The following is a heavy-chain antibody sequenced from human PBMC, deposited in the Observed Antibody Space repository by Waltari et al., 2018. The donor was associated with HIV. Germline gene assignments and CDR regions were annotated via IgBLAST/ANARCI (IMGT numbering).Heavy chain of an antibody. J-gene: IGHJ4*01. V-gene: IGHV3-74*03. CDR1: GFSVSNHW. CDR3: ARASHYFEFSTFDGDYYFDV. CDR2: NYSVGTTR. Sequence: VRLVESGGGSVKTGGSLRLSCAASGFSVSNHWMDWVRQGPGKGLVGVERNYSVGTTREYAERGKGRFVISRDNARNTVYLQLNSLRAEDTAVYFCARASHYFEFSTFDGDYYFDVWGRGTRVAVSS. D-gene: IGHD3-9*01.